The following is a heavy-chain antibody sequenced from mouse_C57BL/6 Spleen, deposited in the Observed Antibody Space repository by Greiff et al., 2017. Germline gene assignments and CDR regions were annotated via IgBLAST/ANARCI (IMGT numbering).Heavy chain of an antibody. CDR3: ARGGDYYDYYAMDY. J-gene: IGHJ4*01. D-gene: IGHD1-1*01. CDR2: IYPGSGST. CDR1: GYTFTSYW. Sequence: VQLQQPGAELVKPGASVKMSCKASGYTFTSYWITWVKQRPGQGLEWIGDIYPGSGSTNYNEKFKSKATLTVDTSSSTAYMQLSSLTSEDSAVYYCARGGDYYDYYAMDYWGQGTSVTVSS. V-gene: IGHV1-55*01.